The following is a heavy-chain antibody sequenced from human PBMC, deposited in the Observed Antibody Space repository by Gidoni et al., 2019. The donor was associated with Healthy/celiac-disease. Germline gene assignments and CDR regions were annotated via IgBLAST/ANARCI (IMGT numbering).Heavy chain of an antibody. CDR3: ARGSYGGNSDAFDI. CDR1: GFTVSSNY. Sequence: EVQLVESGGGLIQPGGSLRLSCAASGFTVSSNYMSWVRKAPGKGLEWVSVIYSGGSTYYADSVKGRFTISRDNSKNTLYLQMNSLRAEDTAVYYCARGSYGGNSDAFDIWGQGTMVTVSS. CDR2: IYSGGST. V-gene: IGHV3-53*01. D-gene: IGHD1-26*01. J-gene: IGHJ3*02.